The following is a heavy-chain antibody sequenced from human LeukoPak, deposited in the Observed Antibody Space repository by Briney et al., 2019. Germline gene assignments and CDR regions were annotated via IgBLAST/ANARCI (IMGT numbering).Heavy chain of an antibody. CDR1: GYSISSGYF. V-gene: IGHV4-38-2*01. D-gene: IGHD6-19*01. Sequence: KPSETLSLTCAVSGYSISSGYFWGWIRQPPGKGLEWIGNIYHSGSTYYNPSLKSRVTISIYTSKNQFSLKLSSATAADTAVYYCARLSFGIAVAGPDYWGQGTLVTVSS. J-gene: IGHJ4*02. CDR2: IYHSGST. CDR3: ARLSFGIAVAGPDY.